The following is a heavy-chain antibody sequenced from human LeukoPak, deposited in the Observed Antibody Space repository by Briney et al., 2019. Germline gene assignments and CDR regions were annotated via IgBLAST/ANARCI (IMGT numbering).Heavy chain of an antibody. CDR2: LSDTT. CDR1: GFTFSNYA. CDR3: ARDPNGDYIGAFDM. Sequence: SGGSLRLSCAASGFTFSNYALSWVRQAPGEGLEWVPTLSDTTYYADSVKGRFTISRDNSKNTLYLQMNGLRAEDTAVYYCARDPNGDYIGAFDMWGRGTLVTVSS. V-gene: IGHV3-23*01. D-gene: IGHD4-17*01. J-gene: IGHJ3*02.